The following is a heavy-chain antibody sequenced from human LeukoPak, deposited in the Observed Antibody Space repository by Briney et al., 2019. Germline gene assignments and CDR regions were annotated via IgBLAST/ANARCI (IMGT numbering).Heavy chain of an antibody. J-gene: IGHJ4*02. Sequence: SETLSLTCTVSGGSIGTNYWTWIRQPPGKGLEYIGYIYYTGGTNYNPSLKSRVTISVDASKNQFSLKLSSVTAADTAVYFCAKYGNSGWVIDNWGQGTLVTVSS. D-gene: IGHD6-19*01. CDR1: GGSIGTNY. CDR3: AKYGNSGWVIDN. CDR2: IYYTGGT. V-gene: IGHV4-59*08.